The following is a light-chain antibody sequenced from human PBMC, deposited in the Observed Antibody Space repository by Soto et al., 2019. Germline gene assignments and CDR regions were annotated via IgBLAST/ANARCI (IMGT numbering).Light chain of an antibody. Sequence: DIHITQAPSTLSSSVGDRVTITCLASQIINAWLAWYQQKPGKAPKLLIYDVSTLASGVPSRFSGSASGTEFTLTISNLESDDFASYYCQQYHRYSTFGQGTKVDIK. V-gene: IGKV1-5*01. CDR2: DVS. CDR3: QQYHRYST. J-gene: IGKJ1*01. CDR1: QIINAW.